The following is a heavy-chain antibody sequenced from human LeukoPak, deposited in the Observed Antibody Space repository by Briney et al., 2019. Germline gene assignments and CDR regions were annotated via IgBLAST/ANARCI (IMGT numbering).Heavy chain of an antibody. J-gene: IGHJ3*02. V-gene: IGHV4-59*01. CDR2: IYYSGST. Sequence: SETLSLTCTVPGGSISSYYWSWIRQPPGKGLEWIGYIYYSGSTNYNPSLKSRVTISVDTSKNQFSLKLSSVTAANSAVYCGSSVGDYGGNGDAFHIWAQGTMVTVSS. CDR1: GGSISSYY. CDR3: SSVGDYGGNGDAFHI. D-gene: IGHD4-23*01.